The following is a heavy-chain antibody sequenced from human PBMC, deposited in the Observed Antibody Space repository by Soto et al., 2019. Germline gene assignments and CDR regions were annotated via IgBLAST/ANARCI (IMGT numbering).Heavy chain of an antibody. CDR3: ASTVSVVRGVISPSYYYYYGMDV. D-gene: IGHD3-10*01. Sequence: ASVKVSCKASGGTFSSYAISWVRQAPGQGLEWMGGIIPIFGTANYAQKFQGRVTITADESTSTAYMELSSLRSEDTAVYYCASTVSVVRGVISPSYYYYYGMDVWGQGTTVTVSS. J-gene: IGHJ6*02. CDR2: IIPIFGTA. V-gene: IGHV1-69*13. CDR1: GGTFSSYA.